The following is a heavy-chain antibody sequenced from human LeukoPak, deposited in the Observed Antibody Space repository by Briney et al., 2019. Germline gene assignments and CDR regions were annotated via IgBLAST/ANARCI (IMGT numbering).Heavy chain of an antibody. Sequence: SETLSLTCTVSGGSINSYYWSWIRQPAGQGLEWIGRIYTSGSTNYNPSLKSRVTISVDTSKNQFSLKLSSVTAADTAVYYCARAGVWPIAKFDYWGQGTLVTVSS. CDR3: ARAGVWPIAKFDY. CDR2: IYTSGST. V-gene: IGHV4-4*07. D-gene: IGHD1-26*01. J-gene: IGHJ4*02. CDR1: GGSINSYY.